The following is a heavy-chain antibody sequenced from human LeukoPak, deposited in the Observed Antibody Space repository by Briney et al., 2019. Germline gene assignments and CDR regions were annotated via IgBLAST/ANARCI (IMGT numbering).Heavy chain of an antibody. CDR2: ISDIGSI. J-gene: IGHJ4*02. CDR1: GGSISSYY. D-gene: IGHD2/OR15-2a*01. Sequence: SETLSLTCTVSGGSISSYYWSWIRQPPGKGMEWIAYISDIGSINYNPSLKSRVTISLDTSKNQFSLKLSSVTAADTAVYYCAGHHPRNTVDFWGQGTLVTVSS. V-gene: IGHV4-59*08. CDR3: AGHHPRNTVDF.